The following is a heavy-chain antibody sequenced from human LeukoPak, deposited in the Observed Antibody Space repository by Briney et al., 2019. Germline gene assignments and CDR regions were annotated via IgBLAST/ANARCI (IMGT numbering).Heavy chain of an antibody. J-gene: IGHJ4*02. CDR2: IRSKAYGGTT. D-gene: IGHD3-22*01. CDR1: GFTFGDYA. Sequence: GRSLRLSCTASGFTFGDYAMSWVRQAPGKGLEWVGFIRSKAYGGTTVYAASVKGRFTISRDDSKSIAYLQMNSLKTEYTAVYYCYSSGYSFDYWGQGTLVTVSS. V-gene: IGHV3-49*04. CDR3: YSSGYSFDY.